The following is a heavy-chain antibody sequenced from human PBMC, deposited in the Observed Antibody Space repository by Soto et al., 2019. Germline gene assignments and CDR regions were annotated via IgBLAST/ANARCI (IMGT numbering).Heavy chain of an antibody. CDR1: GLTFSSYA. J-gene: IGHJ4*02. D-gene: IGHD1-20*01. V-gene: IGHV3-23*01. CDR2: ISGSGGST. Sequence: QXLSFAPSGLTFSSYAMSCGRQAPGKGLEWVSAISGSGGSTYYADSVKGRFTISRDTSEKQFSLRLISVTAADTAVYYCAASRLDNWKRCYFENWGQGILVTVSS. CDR3: AASRLDNWKRCYFEN.